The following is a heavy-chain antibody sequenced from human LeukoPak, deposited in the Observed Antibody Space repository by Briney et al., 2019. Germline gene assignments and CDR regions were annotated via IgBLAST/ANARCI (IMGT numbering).Heavy chain of an antibody. CDR3: AKLSRDGYKDMGWDYYYYYMDV. D-gene: IGHD5-24*01. V-gene: IGHV3-30*04. CDR1: GFTFSSYA. J-gene: IGHJ6*03. CDR2: ISYDGSNK. Sequence: PGGSLRLSCAASGFTFSSYAMHWVRQAPGKGLEWVAVISYDGSNKYYADSVKGRFTISRDNSKNTLYLQMNSLRAEDTAVYYCAKLSRDGYKDMGWDYYYYYMDVWGKGTTVTVSS.